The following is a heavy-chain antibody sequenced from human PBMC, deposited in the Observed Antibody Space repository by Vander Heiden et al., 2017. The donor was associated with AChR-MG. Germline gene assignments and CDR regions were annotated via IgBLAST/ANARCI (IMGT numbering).Heavy chain of an antibody. CDR3: AKGIAAARH. Sequence: EVQLLESGGGLVQPGGSLRRSCAAPGFTFGSEAMGWVRQAPGKGLEWVSAISGSGGSTYYADSVKGRFTISRDNSKNTLYLQMNSLRAEDTAVYYCAKGIAAARHWGQGTLVTVSS. CDR2: ISGSGGST. J-gene: IGHJ4*02. CDR1: GFTFGSEA. D-gene: IGHD6-13*01. V-gene: IGHV3-23*01.